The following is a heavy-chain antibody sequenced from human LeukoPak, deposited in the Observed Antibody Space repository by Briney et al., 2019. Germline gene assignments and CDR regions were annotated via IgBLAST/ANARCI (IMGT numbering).Heavy chain of an antibody. CDR3: ARDQDGYNWAPDY. CDR1: GGTFSSYA. V-gene: IGHV1-69*13. D-gene: IGHD5-24*01. CDR2: IIPIFGTA. Sequence: SVKVSCKASGGTFSSYAISWVRQAPGQGLEWMGGIIPIFGTANYAQKFQGRVTITADESTSTAYMELSSLRSEDMAVYYCARDQDGYNWAPDYWGQGTLVTVSS. J-gene: IGHJ4*02.